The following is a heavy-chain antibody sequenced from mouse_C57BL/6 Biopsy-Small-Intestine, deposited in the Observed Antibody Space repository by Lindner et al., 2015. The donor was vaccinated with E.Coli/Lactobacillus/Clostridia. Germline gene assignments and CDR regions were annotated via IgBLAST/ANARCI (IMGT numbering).Heavy chain of an antibody. CDR3: AKDSPRGWGSSDS. V-gene: IGHV1-64*01. CDR2: INPGGDGT. CDR1: GYTLTNNF. Sequence: SVKVSCKASGYTLTNNFTHWVRQAPGQGLEWMGLINPGGDGTTYAQKFQGRVTMTKDTSTNTVYMQLSSLRSDDTAVYYCAKDSPRGWGSSDSWGQGTLVTVSS. J-gene: IGHJ4*01. D-gene: IGHD2-4*01.